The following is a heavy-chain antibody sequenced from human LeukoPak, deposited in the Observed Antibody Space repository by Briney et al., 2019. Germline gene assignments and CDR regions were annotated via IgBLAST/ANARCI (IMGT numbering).Heavy chain of an antibody. D-gene: IGHD2-8*01. CDR1: GFTFSSYW. Sequence: GRSLRLSCAASGFTFSSYWMSWVRQAPGKGLEWVANIKQDGSEKYYVDSVKGRFTISRDNAKNSLYLQMNSLRAEDTAVYYCARDLTPDIVLMVYAYNWFDPWGQGTLVTVSS. CDR3: ARDLTPDIVLMVYAYNWFDP. J-gene: IGHJ5*02. V-gene: IGHV3-7*01. CDR2: IKQDGSEK.